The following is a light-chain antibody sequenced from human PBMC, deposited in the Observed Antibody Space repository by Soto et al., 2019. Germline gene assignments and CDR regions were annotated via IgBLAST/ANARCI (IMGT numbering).Light chain of an antibody. Sequence: EIVLTQSPGTLSLSPGERATLSCRASQSVSSSYLAWYQQKPGQAPRLLIYDASRATGIPDRFSGSGSGTDFTTTIHILEPEDFAVYYCQHYGTSALFGPGTKVDI. J-gene: IGKJ3*01. CDR2: DAS. CDR1: QSVSSSY. V-gene: IGKV3-20*01. CDR3: QHYGTSAL.